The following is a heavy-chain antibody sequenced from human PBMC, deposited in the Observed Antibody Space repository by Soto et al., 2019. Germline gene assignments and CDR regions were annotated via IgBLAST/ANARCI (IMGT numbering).Heavy chain of an antibody. CDR3: AKEPTSSSGWYWGYYYYGMDV. D-gene: IGHD6-19*01. Sequence: GGSLRLSCAASGFTFSSYGMHWVRQAPGKGLEWVAVISYDGSNKYYADSVKGRFTISRDNSKNTLYLQMNSLRAEDTAAYYCAKEPTSSSGWYWGYYYYGMDVWGQGTTVTVSS. CDR2: ISYDGSNK. J-gene: IGHJ6*02. CDR1: GFTFSSYG. V-gene: IGHV3-30*18.